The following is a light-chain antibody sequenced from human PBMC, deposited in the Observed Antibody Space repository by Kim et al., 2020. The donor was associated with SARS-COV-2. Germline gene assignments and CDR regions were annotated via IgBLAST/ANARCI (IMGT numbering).Light chain of an antibody. CDR1: QSISSD. CDR3: QKYNTYPLT. Sequence: DIQMTQSPSTLSASVGDRVTIMCRASQSISSDLAWYQQKPGKVPKFLIYQASSLKSGVPSRFSGSGSGTEFTLTISSLQPDDLATYYCQKYNTYPLTFGGGTKVEIK. CDR2: QAS. V-gene: IGKV1-5*03. J-gene: IGKJ4*01.